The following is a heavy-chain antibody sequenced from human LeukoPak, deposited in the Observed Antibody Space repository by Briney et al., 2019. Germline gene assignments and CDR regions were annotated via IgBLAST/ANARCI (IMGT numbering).Heavy chain of an antibody. CDR3: AKDAGSWSEVNFDY. Sequence: SETLSLTCAVSGGSISSGGYYWSWIRQPPGKGLEWIGYIYHSGSTYYNPSLKSRVTISVDRSKNQFSLKLSSVTAADTAVYYCAKDAGSWSEVNFDYWGQGTLVTVSS. CDR2: IYHSGST. J-gene: IGHJ4*02. CDR1: GGSISSGGYY. D-gene: IGHD6-13*01. V-gene: IGHV4-30-2*01.